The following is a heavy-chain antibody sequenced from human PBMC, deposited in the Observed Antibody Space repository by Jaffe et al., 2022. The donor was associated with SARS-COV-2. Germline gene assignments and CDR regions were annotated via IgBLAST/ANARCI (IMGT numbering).Heavy chain of an antibody. V-gene: IGHV3-21*01. CDR1: GFTFSSYS. J-gene: IGHJ4*02. CDR2: ISSSSSYI. D-gene: IGHD6-13*01. Sequence: EVQLVESGGGLVKPGGSLRLSCAASGFTFSSYSMNWVRQAPGKGLEWVSSISSSSSYIYYADSVKGRFTISRDNAKNSLYLQMNSLRAEDTAVYYCARADLAADRGYLDYWGQGTLVTVSS. CDR3: ARADLAADRGYLDY.